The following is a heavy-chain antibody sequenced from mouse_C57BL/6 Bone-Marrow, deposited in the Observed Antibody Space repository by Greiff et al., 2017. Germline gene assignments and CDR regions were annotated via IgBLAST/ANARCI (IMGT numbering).Heavy chain of an antibody. CDR2: INPNSGST. V-gene: IGHV1-64*01. CDR3: SREGWLLKYYAMDY. CDR1: GYTFTSYW. J-gene: IGHJ4*01. D-gene: IGHD2-3*01. Sequence: QVQLQQPGAELVKPGASVKLSCKASGYTFTSYWMHWVKQRPGQGLEWIGMINPNSGSTNYNEKFKSKATLTVDKSSSTAYMQLSSLTSEDSAVYYCSREGWLLKYYAMDYWGQGTSVTVSS.